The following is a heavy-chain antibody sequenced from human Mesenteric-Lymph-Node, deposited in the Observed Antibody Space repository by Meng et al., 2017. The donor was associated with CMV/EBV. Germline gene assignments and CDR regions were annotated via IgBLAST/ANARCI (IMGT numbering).Heavy chain of an antibody. V-gene: IGHV4-34*01. CDR3: APGVGSESSNWFDP. J-gene: IGHJ5*02. CDR1: GGSFSGYY. D-gene: IGHD3-10*01. CDR2: IHHSGST. Sequence: QVQLQEGGAGLLKPSETLSLTCAVYGGSFSGYYWNWIRQPPGKGLEWIGEIHHSGSTNYNPSLKSRVTISVDTSKNQFSLKVTSVTAADTAVYYCAPGVGSESSNWFDPWGQGTLVTVSS.